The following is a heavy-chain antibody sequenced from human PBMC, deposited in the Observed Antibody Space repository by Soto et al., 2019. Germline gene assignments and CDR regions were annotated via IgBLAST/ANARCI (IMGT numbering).Heavy chain of an antibody. Sequence: QVQLQQWGAGLLKPSETLSLTCAVYGGSFSGYYWSWIRQPPGKGLEWIGEINHSGSTNYNPSLKCRVTISVDTSKYQIPKKLLSVTAADTGVYYCASEQPYSSSWYHDYWGQGTLVTVSS. D-gene: IGHD6-13*01. CDR2: INHSGST. V-gene: IGHV4-34*01. CDR1: GGSFSGYY. CDR3: ASEQPYSSSWYHDY. J-gene: IGHJ4*02.